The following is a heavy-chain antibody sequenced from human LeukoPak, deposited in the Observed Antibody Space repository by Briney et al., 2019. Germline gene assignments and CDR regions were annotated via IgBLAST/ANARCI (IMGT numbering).Heavy chain of an antibody. CDR2: IYYSGST. CDR1: GGSISGSSYY. Sequence: SETLSLTCTVSGGSISGSSYYWGWIRQPPGKGLEWIGSIYYSGSTNYNPSLKSRVTISVDTSKNQFSLKLSSVTAADTAVYYCARAQGKFDPWGQGTLVTVSS. CDR3: ARAQGKFDP. J-gene: IGHJ5*02. V-gene: IGHV4-39*07.